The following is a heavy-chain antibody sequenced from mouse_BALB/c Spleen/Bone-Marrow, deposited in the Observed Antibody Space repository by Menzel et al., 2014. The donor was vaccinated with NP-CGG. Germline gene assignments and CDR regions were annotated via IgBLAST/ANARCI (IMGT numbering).Heavy chain of an antibody. D-gene: IGHD2-4*01. CDR2: IYPSTGYT. CDR1: GYTFTSYW. CDR3: AXDDXXY. J-gene: IGHJ3*01. V-gene: IGHV1-7*01. Sequence: QVQLQQSGAELAKPGASVKMSCKASGYTFTSYWMHWVKQRPGQGLEWIGYIYPSTGYTEHNQKFKDKAIMTADKSSSPAYMQLSSLTSEDSAVXYCAXDDXXYWGQGTLVTVSA.